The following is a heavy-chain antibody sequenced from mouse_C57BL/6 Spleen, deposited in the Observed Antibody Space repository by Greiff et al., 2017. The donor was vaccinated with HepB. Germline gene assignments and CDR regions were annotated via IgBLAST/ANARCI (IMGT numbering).Heavy chain of an antibody. V-gene: IGHV14-1*01. D-gene: IGHD2-1*01. Sequence: EVQLQQSGAELVRPGASVKLSCTASGFNIKDYYMHWVKQRPEQGLEWIGRIDPEDGDSEYAPKFQGKATMTADTSSNTAYLQLSSLTSEDTAVYYCTTYYGNYGADFDYWGQGTTLTVSS. CDR2: IDPEDGDS. CDR3: TTYYGNYGADFDY. CDR1: GFNIKDYY. J-gene: IGHJ2*01.